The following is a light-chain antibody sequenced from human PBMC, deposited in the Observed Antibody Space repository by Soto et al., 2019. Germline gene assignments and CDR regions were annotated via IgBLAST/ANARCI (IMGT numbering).Light chain of an antibody. CDR1: QSVGSN. J-gene: IGKJ2*01. V-gene: IGKV3-15*01. CDR2: GAS. Sequence: EIVMTQSPVTLSVSPGERATLSCRASQSVGSNLAWYQQKPGQAPRLLLYGASTRATGIPGRFSGSGSGTEFTLTITSLQSEDFAVYYCQQHNYWPSFGQGTK. CDR3: QQHNYWPS.